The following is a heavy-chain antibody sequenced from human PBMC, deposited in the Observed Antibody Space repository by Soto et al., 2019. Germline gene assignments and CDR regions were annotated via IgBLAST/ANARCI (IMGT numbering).Heavy chain of an antibody. D-gene: IGHD3-10*01. CDR1: GSTFTNYF. CDR2: INTYNGNT. J-gene: IGHJ5*02. CDR3: ARGVGSGTYYNQYDWFDP. Sequence: DSVKVSCNASGSTFTNYFISWVRQAPGQGLEWMGWINTYNGNTNHAQKLQGRVTMTTDTSTSTAYMELRSLRSDDTAVYYCARGVGSGTYYNQYDWFDPWGQGTLVTVSS. V-gene: IGHV1-18*01.